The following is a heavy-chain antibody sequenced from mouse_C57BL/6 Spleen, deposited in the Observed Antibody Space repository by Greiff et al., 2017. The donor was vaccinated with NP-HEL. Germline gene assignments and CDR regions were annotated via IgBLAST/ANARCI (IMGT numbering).Heavy chain of an antibody. CDR2: IHPNSGST. CDR1: GYTFTSYW. D-gene: IGHD1-1*01. CDR3: ARDVLITTVVDWYFDV. J-gene: IGHJ1*03. Sequence: QVKLQQPGAELVKPGASVKLSCKASGYTFTSYWMHWVKQRPGQGLEWIGMIHPNSGSTNNNEKFKSKATLTVDKSSSTAYMQLSSLTSEDSAVYYCARDVLITTVVDWYFDVWGTGTTVTVSS. V-gene: IGHV1-64*01.